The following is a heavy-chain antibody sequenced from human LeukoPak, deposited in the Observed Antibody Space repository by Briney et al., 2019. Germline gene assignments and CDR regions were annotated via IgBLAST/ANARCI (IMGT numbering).Heavy chain of an antibody. CDR3: ARTPGSWQFNK. Sequence: PSETLSLTCTVSGDSISSGSYYWNWIRQPAGRGLEWIGRIYTSGGTNYNPSLKSRVTISADTSKNQFSLKLTSVTAADTAVYYCARTPGSWQFNKWGQGTLVTVSS. CDR1: GDSISSGSYY. D-gene: IGHD1-14*01. CDR2: IYTSGGT. J-gene: IGHJ4*02. V-gene: IGHV4-61*02.